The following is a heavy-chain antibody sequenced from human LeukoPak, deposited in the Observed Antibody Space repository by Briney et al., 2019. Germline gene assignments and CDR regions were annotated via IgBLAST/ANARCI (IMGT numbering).Heavy chain of an antibody. J-gene: IGHJ3*01. CDR2: IGGRGDNI. Sequence: GGSLRLSCAASAFMFSNYAMVWVRQGPGKGLEWVSAIGGRGDNIHYAESVKGRFTISRDNSKNTLFLQMNSLRADDTAVYYCAKDPNGDYVGAFDFWGRGTMVSVSS. D-gene: IGHD4-17*01. V-gene: IGHV3-23*01. CDR3: AKDPNGDYVGAFDF. CDR1: AFMFSNYA.